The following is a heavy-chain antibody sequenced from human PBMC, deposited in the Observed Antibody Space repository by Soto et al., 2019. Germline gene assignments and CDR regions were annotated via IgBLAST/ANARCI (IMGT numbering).Heavy chain of an antibody. CDR3: ATEPYQYDYYGIDV. D-gene: IGHD2-2*01. CDR1: CFGYNNAW. V-gene: IGHV3-15*07. Sequence: EVQLVQSGGGLVKPGGSRGLSCAASCFGYNNAWMNWVPEAPGKVLEWVGRIKSKAGWGTTAYGSPVRGRFTIWRDDSENTLYLQMNSLKTEDTAVYYCATEPYQYDYYGIDVWGQGTTVTVSS. J-gene: IGHJ6*02. CDR2: IKSKAGWGTT.